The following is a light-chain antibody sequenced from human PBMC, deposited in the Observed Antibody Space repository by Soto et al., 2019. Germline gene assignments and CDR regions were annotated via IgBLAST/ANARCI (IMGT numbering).Light chain of an antibody. Sequence: QSALTQPPSASGTPGQRVSISCSGSSSNIGSNAVHWYQQFPGTAPRLLIYRNNQRPSGVPDRFSGSKSGTSASLVISGLHSEDEADYYCAAWNDRPYLWVFGGGTKVTVL. CDR1: SSNIGSNA. J-gene: IGLJ3*02. CDR3: AAWNDRPYLWV. V-gene: IGLV1-44*01. CDR2: RNN.